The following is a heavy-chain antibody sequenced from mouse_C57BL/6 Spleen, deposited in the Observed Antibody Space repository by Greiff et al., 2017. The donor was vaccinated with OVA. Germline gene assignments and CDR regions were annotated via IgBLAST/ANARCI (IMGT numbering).Heavy chain of an antibody. J-gene: IGHJ4*01. D-gene: IGHD2-1*01. CDR2: IDPSASYS. CDR3: ARCSLPYYAMDY. Sequence: QVQLQQPGAELVRPGTSVKLSCKASGYTFTSYWMHWVKQRPGQGLEWIGVIDPSASYSTYNQKFKGKATLTVDTSSSTAYMQLSSLTSEDSAVYYCARCSLPYYAMDYWGQGTSVTVSS. V-gene: IGHV1-59*01. CDR1: GYTFTSYW.